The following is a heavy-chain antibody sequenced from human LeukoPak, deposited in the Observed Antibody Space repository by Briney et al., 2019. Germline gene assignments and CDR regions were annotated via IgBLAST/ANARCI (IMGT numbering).Heavy chain of an antibody. D-gene: IGHD6-6*01. CDR3: AKDKWYSSSSKGVFDY. J-gene: IGHJ4*02. CDR1: GFTFDNYA. Sequence: TGGSLRLSCAASGFTFDNYAMTWVRQAPGKGLEWVSAITGTGAYTNYADSVKGRFTISRDNSKNTMYLQMNSLRAEDTAIYYCAKDKWYSSSSKGVFDYWGQGTLVTVSS. V-gene: IGHV3-23*01. CDR2: ITGTGAYT.